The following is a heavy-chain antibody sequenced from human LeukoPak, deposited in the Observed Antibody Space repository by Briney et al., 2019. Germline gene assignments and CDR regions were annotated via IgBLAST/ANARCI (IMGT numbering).Heavy chain of an antibody. J-gene: IGHJ5*02. CDR2: IYYSGST. V-gene: IGHV4-39*01. CDR3: VRTSGEIPRLKSSGPPASYFNWFDP. Sequence: PSETLSLTCTVSGGSISSSSYYWGWIRQPPGKGLEWIGSIYYSGSTYYNPSLKSRVTISVDTSKNQFSLKLSSVTAADTAVYYCVRTSGEIPRLKSSGPPASYFNWFDPWGQGTLVTVSS. D-gene: IGHD6-19*01. CDR1: GGSISSSSYY.